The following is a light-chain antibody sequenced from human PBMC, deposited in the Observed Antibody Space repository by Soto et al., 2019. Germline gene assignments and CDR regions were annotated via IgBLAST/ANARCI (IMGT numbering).Light chain of an antibody. CDR3: AAWDSSLSAVV. Sequence: QTVVTQPPSVSATPGQKVTISCSGSTSNIGDNYVYWYQKLPGTAPKLLIYDNNERPSGIPDRFSGSKSATSATLGITGLQTGDEADYYCAAWDSSLSAVVFGGGTKLTVL. V-gene: IGLV1-51*01. CDR1: TSNIGDNY. CDR2: DNN. J-gene: IGLJ2*01.